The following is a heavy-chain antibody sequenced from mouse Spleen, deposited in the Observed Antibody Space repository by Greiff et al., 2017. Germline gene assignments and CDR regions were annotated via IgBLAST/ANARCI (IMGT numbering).Heavy chain of an antibody. V-gene: IGHV1-74*01. J-gene: IGHJ1*01. D-gene: IGHD1-1*01. CDR3: AIGDYYGSGSYFDV. Sequence: QVQLQQPGAELVKPGASVKVSCKASGYTFTSYWMHWVKQRPGQGLEWIGRIHPSDSDTNYNQKFKGKATLTVDKSSSTAYMQLSSLTSEDSAVYYCAIGDYYGSGSYFDVWGAGTTVTVSS. CDR1: GYTFTSYW. CDR2: IHPSDSDT.